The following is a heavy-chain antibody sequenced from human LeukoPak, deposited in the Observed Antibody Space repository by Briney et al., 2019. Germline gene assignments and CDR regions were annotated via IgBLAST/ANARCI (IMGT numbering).Heavy chain of an antibody. J-gene: IGHJ4*02. CDR3: AKAKPQGSDRDFDY. Sequence: ASVKVSCKASGYTFTVYYMHWVRQAPGQGLEWMGRINPNSGDTNYAQKFQGRVTMTGDTSITTAYMELNSLRSDDTAVYYCAKAKPQGSDRDFDYWGQGTLVTVSS. V-gene: IGHV1-2*06. D-gene: IGHD1-14*01. CDR2: INPNSGDT. CDR1: GYTFTVYY.